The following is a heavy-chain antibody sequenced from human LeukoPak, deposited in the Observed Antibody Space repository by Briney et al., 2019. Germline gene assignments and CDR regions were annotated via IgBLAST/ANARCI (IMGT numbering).Heavy chain of an antibody. J-gene: IGHJ4*02. D-gene: IGHD3-22*01. CDR2: ISWNSGSI. CDR3: AKGSYYYDSSGYYLDY. Sequence: GRSLRLSCAASGFTFDDYAMHWVRQAPGKGLEWVSGISWNSGSIGYADSVKGRFTISRDNAKNSLYLQMNSLRAEDTALYYCAKGSYYYDSSGYYLDYWGQGTLVTVS. CDR1: GFTFDDYA. V-gene: IGHV3-9*01.